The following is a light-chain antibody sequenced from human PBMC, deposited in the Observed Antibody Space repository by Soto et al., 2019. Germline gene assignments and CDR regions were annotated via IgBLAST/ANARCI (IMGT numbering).Light chain of an antibody. CDR2: YDS. V-gene: IGLV3-21*04. Sequence: SYELTQPTSVSVAPGKTARITCGGSNIGSKSVHWYQQKPGQAPVLVIYYDSDRPSGIPERFSGSNSGNTATLTISRVEAGDEGDYYCQVWDSSSDHPYVFAAGTKVTVL. CDR3: QVWDSSSDHPYV. J-gene: IGLJ1*01. CDR1: NIGSKS.